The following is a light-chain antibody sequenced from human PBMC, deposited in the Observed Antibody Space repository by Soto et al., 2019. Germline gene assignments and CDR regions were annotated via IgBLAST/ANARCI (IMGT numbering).Light chain of an antibody. CDR3: QQYGSSPSWT. V-gene: IGKV3-20*01. CDR2: GAS. CDR1: QSVSSSY. Sequence: EIVLTQSPGTLSLSPGERATLSCRASQSVSSSYLAWYQQKPGQAPRLLIYGASSRATVIPDRFSGSGSGTDFNLTISRLEPEDFEVYYCQQYGSSPSWTFGQGTKVEIK. J-gene: IGKJ1*01.